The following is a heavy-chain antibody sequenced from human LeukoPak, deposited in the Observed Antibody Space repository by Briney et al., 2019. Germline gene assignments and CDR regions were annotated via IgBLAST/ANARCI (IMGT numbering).Heavy chain of an antibody. J-gene: IGHJ4*02. CDR3: AKESEYCSTSTCYRGYFDY. CDR1: GFTFSTYG. CDR2: IRYDGTNK. D-gene: IGHD2-2*02. Sequence: PGGSLRLSCAASGFTFSTYGMHWVRQAPGKGLEWVAFIRYDGTNKYYADSVKGRFAISRDDSTLYLQMNSLRTEDTAVYFCAKESEYCSTSTCYRGYFDYWGQGTLVTVSS. V-gene: IGHV3-30*02.